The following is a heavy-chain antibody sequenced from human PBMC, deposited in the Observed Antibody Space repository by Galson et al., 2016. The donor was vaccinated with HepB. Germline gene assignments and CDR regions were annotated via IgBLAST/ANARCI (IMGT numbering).Heavy chain of an antibody. V-gene: IGHV3-23*01. CDR3: AKGTGRLQSDWFAP. Sequence: SLRLSCAASGFTLSSYAMSWVRQAPGKGLEWVSVISGSGGITYSADSVKGRFTISRDNSKNTVYLQMSSLRAEDTAVYYCAKGTGRLQSDWFAPWGQGTLVTVSS. D-gene: IGHD6-25*01. CDR2: ISGSGGIT. CDR1: GFTLSSYA. J-gene: IGHJ5*02.